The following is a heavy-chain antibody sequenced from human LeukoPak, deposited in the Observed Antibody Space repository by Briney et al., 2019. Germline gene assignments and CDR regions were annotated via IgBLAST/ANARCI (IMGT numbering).Heavy chain of an antibody. V-gene: IGHV4-4*02. CDR2: IYHSGST. D-gene: IGHD3-3*01. J-gene: IGHJ5*02. CDR3: ARRTIFGVLTAKINWFDP. Sequence: SETLSLTCAVSGGSISSDNWWSWVRQPPGKGLEWIGEIYHSGSTNYNPSLKSRVTISVDTSKNQFSLKLSSVTAADTAVYYCARRTIFGVLTAKINWFDPWGQGTLVTVSS. CDR1: GGSISSDNW.